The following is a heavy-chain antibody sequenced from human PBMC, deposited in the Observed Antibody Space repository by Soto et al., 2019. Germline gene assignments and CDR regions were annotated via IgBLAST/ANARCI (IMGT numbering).Heavy chain of an antibody. J-gene: IGHJ4*02. CDR3: ARTSIDPGGYFDY. V-gene: IGHV2-26*01. CDR2: IFSNDEK. CDR1: GFSLSNARMG. Sequence: QVTLKESGPVLVNPTETLTLTCTVSGFSLSNARMGVSWIRQPPGKALEWLAHIFSNDEKSYSTSLKSRLTISKDTSKSQVVLTMTNMDPVDTATYYCARTSIDPGGYFDYWGQGTLVTVSS. D-gene: IGHD2-21*01.